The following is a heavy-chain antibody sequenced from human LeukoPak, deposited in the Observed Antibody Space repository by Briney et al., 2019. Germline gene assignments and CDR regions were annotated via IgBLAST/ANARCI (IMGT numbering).Heavy chain of an antibody. V-gene: IGHV4-38-2*02. CDR2: IYQSGTT. J-gene: IGHJ6*03. CDR3: ARSVYYGSGSYVGYQYYMDV. Sequence: SETLSLTCSVSGYSISSGYYWVWVRQPPGKGLEWVGNIYQSGTTFYNPSLKSRVTISVDTSRNQFSLKLSSVTATDTATYNCARSVYYGSGSYVGYQYYMDVWGKGTTVTVSS. D-gene: IGHD3-10*01. CDR1: GYSISSGYY.